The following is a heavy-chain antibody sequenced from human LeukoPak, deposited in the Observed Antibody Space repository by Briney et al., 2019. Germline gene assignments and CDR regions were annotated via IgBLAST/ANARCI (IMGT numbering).Heavy chain of an antibody. D-gene: IGHD5-12*01. J-gene: IGHJ4*02. Sequence: SETLSLTCTVSGGSISSYYWSWVRQFPGEGLEWIGYISDSGSTNYSPSLESRVTISVDTSKNKFFLILSPVTAADTAVYYCARRGGTVVGDTGYHYWYFDNWGQGTLVTVSS. CDR1: GGSISSYY. CDR2: ISDSGST. CDR3: ARRGGTVVGDTGYHYWYFDN. V-gene: IGHV4-59*08.